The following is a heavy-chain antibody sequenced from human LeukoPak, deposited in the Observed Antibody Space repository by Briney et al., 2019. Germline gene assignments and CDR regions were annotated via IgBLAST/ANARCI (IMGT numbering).Heavy chain of an antibody. J-gene: IGHJ4*02. V-gene: IGHV3-23*01. D-gene: IGHD1-26*01. CDR2: ISGGGSST. CDR1: GFTFNSYA. Sequence: GGSLRLSCAASGFTFNSYAVRWVRQAPGKGLEWVSAISGGGSSTYYADSVKARFTISRDNSKNTVYLQMNSLRAEETAIYYCAKALSGLYYFDYWGQGTLVTVSS. CDR3: AKALSGLYYFDY.